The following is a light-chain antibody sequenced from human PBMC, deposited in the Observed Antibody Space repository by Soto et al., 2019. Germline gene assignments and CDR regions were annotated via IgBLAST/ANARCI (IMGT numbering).Light chain of an antibody. Sequence: QSALTQPASVSGSPGQSITISCTGTSSDVGGYNYVSWCQQHPGKAPRLLIYDVTRRPSGVFNRFSASKSGNTASLTISGLQAEDEADYYCTSYTSTSAPGVFGGGTKLTVL. J-gene: IGLJ3*02. V-gene: IGLV2-14*03. CDR1: SSDVGGYNY. CDR3: TSYTSTSAPGV. CDR2: DVT.